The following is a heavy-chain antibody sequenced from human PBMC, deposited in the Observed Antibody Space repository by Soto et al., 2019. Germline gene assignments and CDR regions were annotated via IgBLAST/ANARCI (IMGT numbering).Heavy chain of an antibody. V-gene: IGHV1-69*02. D-gene: IGHD2-2*01. Sequence: QVQLVQSGAEVKKPGSSVKVSCKASGGTFSSYTISWVRQAPGQGLEWMGRIIPILGIANYAQKFQGRVTITADKSTSTAYMEVSSPRCQDKAVDYCAGGGVGGALLAVPAAQYYYYYYMDVWGKGTTVTVSS. J-gene: IGHJ6*03. CDR1: GGTFSSYT. CDR3: AGGGVGGALLAVPAAQYYYYYYMDV. CDR2: IIPILGIA.